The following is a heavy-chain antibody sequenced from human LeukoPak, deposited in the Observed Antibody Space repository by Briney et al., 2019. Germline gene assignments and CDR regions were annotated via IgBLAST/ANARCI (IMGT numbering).Heavy chain of an antibody. J-gene: IGHJ4*02. V-gene: IGHV4-59*08. CDR1: GGSISSYY. CDR2: IYYSGDT. Sequence: PSETLSLTCTVSGGSISSYYWNWIRQPPGKGLEWMGYIYYSGDTNHNPSLRSRVTISVDTSKSQFSLKLSSVTAADTAVYYCARRSSSSWCFDYWGQGTLVTVSS. CDR3: ARRSSSSWCFDY. D-gene: IGHD6-13*01.